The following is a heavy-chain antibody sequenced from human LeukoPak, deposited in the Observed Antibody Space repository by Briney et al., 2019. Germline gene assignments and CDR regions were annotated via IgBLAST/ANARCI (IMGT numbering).Heavy chain of an antibody. J-gene: IGHJ3*02. Sequence: GGSLRLSCAASGFTFSSYVVRWVRQAPGKGLEWVSSISGSGGSTDYADSVKGRFTISRDNSKNTLYLQMNSLRAEDTAVYYCAKDGDQDAFEIWGQGTTVTVSS. CDR2: ISGSGGST. CDR1: GFTFSSYV. V-gene: IGHV3-23*01. CDR3: AKDGDQDAFEI. D-gene: IGHD2-21*02.